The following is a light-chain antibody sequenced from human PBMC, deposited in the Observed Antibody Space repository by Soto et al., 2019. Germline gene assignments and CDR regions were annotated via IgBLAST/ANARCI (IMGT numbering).Light chain of an antibody. CDR3: HQYYGSPYS. Sequence: DIAMTQSPGSLVVSLGERATINCKSGRTVLSTADNQNFLAWYQQRPGQPPKLLIYDASTRASGVPDRFIGSGSATEFTLTVAGLQPEDVAVYYCHQYYGSPYSFGQGTRLEI. J-gene: IGKJ2*01. CDR2: DAS. CDR1: RTVLSTADNQNF. V-gene: IGKV4-1*01.